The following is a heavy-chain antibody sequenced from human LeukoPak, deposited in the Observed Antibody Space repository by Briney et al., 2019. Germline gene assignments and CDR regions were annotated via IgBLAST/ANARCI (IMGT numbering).Heavy chain of an antibody. CDR3: ARESMMASDY. J-gene: IGHJ4*02. Sequence: PGGSLRLSCAASAFTFSGYSMNWVRQAPGKGLEWVSYISPSATTIYYADSVKGRFTISRDNAKNSLYLQMNSLRAEDTAVYYCARESMMASDYRGQGTLVTVSS. CDR2: ISPSATTI. D-gene: IGHD5-24*01. V-gene: IGHV3-48*01. CDR1: AFTFSGYS.